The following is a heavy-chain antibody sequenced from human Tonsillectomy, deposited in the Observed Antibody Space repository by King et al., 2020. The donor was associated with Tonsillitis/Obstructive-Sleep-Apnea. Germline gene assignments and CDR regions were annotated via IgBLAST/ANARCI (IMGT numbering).Heavy chain of an antibody. J-gene: IGHJ5*02. D-gene: IGHD2-15*01. V-gene: IGHV1-2*02. CDR1: GYTFTGYY. Sequence: QLVQSGAEVKKPGASVKVSCKASGYTFTGYYMHWVRQAPGQGLAWMGWINPNSGGTNYAQKFQGRVTMTRDTSISTAYMELSRLRSDDTAVYYCARDGYCSGGSCNNWFDPWGQGTLVTVSS. CDR2: INPNSGGT. CDR3: ARDGYCSGGSCNNWFDP.